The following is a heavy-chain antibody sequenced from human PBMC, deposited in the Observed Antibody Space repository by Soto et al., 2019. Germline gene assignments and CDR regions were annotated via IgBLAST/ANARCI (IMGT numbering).Heavy chain of an antibody. Sequence: GGSLRLSCAASGFTFRDYWMNWVRQAPGKGLEWVANIKHDGREKKYVDAVKGRFIISRDTSKNQFSLQLNSVTPEDTAVYYCARSRVAKDSAGFDHWGQGTLVTVSS. CDR3: ARSRVAKDSAGFDH. CDR2: IKHDGREK. CDR1: GFTFRDYW. V-gene: IGHV3-7*01. D-gene: IGHD5-18*01. J-gene: IGHJ4*02.